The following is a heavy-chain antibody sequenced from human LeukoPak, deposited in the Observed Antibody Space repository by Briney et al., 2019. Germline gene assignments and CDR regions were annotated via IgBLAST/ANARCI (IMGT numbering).Heavy chain of an antibody. CDR1: GFSLTTYG. J-gene: IGHJ2*01. CDR3: AKPTNYYDNSGYFYVGGGDWFFDL. Sequence: GSLRLSCAASGFSLTTYGMSWVRQAPGKGLDWVSSISGSGTTYYVDSVKGRFTISRDDSNNTVFLQMNGLRAEDTAFYYCAKPTNYYDNSGYFYVGGGDWFFDLWGRGTLVTVSS. D-gene: IGHD3-22*01. CDR2: ISGSGTT. V-gene: IGHV3-23*01.